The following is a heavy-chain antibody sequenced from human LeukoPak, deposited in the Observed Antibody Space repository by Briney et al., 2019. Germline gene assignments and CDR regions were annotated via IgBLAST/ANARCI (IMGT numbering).Heavy chain of an antibody. Sequence: GGSLRLSCAASGITFSNYEMNWVRQAPGKGLEWVSYISSSGSTIYYADSVKGRFTISRDNAKNSLYLQMNSLRAEDTAVYYCAPDYYHSGPQLGSYWGQGTLVTVSS. J-gene: IGHJ4*02. CDR3: APDYYHSGPQLGSY. CDR1: GITFSNYE. CDR2: ISSSGSTI. V-gene: IGHV3-48*03. D-gene: IGHD5-12*01.